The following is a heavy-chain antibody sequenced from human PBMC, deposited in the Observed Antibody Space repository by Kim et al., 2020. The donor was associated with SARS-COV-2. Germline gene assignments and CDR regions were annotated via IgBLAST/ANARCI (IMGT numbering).Heavy chain of an antibody. D-gene: IGHD1-26*01. J-gene: IGHJ4*02. V-gene: IGHV4-39*01. CDR3: ARLYVGAGGHASY. Sequence: YYHPSLKSRLTISVDTSKNPFSLKLSSVTAADTAVYYCARLYVGAGGHASYWGQGTLVTVSS.